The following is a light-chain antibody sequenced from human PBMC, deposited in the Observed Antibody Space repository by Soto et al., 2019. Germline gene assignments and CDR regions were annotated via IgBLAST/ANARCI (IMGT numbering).Light chain of an antibody. Sequence: QSALTQPPSASGSPGQSVTISCTGTSNDIGGNDSLSCYQQHPAKAPKLMIDEVNKRPLGVPDRFSGSKSGNTASLTVSGLRAEDEADYYCSSSADSNNLVVFGGGTKLTVL. CDR1: SNDIGGNDS. CDR3: SSSADSNNLVV. CDR2: EVN. V-gene: IGLV2-8*01. J-gene: IGLJ2*01.